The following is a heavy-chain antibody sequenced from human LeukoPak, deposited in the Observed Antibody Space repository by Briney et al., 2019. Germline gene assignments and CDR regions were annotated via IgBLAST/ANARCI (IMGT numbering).Heavy chain of an antibody. J-gene: IGHJ4*02. D-gene: IGHD3-10*01. CDR1: GYTFTGYY. CDR2: INPNSGGT. CDR3: ARDLGGSGSYPS. Sequence: ASVKVSCKASGYTFTGYYMHWVRQAPGQGLEWMGWINPNSGGTNYAQKFQGRVTMTRDTSISTAYMELRSLRSDDTAVYYCARDLGGSGSYPSWGQGTLVTVSS. V-gene: IGHV1-2*02.